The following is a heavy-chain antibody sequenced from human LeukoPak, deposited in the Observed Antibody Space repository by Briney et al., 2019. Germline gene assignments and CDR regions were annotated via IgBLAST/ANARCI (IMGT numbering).Heavy chain of an antibody. CDR2: ISSSSSYI. V-gene: IGHV3-21*04. CDR3: ARNWGINYYYYMDV. CDR1: GFTFSSYS. Sequence: GGSLRLSCAASGFTFSSYSMNWVRQAPGKGLEWVSSISSSSSYIYYADSVKGRFTISRDNAKNSLYLQMNSLRAEDTALYYCARNWGINYYYYMDVWGKGTTVTVSS. J-gene: IGHJ6*03. D-gene: IGHD7-27*01.